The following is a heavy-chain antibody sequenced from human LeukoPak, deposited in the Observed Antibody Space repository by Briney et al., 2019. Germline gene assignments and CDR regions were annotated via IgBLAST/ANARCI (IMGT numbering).Heavy chain of an antibody. V-gene: IGHV3-21*01. J-gene: IGHJ4*02. CDR1: VFTFSSYS. CDR2: ISSGSSYI. CDR3: ASGIYYASVHTWSPV. D-gene: IGHD3-10*01. Sequence: GGSLRLSCAASVFTFSSYSMNWVSQAPGKGLEWVSSISSGSSYIYYTDSVKGRFTISRDDAKNSLYLQMNSLRAEDTAVYYCASGIYYASVHTWSPVWGQGTLVTVSS.